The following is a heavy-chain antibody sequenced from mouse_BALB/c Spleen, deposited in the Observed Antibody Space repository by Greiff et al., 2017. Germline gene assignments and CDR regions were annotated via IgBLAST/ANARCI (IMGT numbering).Heavy chain of an antibody. D-gene: IGHD2-1*01. Sequence: QVQLQQPGAELVKPGASVKLSCKASGYTFTSYWMHWVKQRPGQGLEWIGEINPSNGRTNYNEKFKSKATLTVDKSSSTAYMQLSSLTSEDSAVYYCARGNYVYFDYWGQGTTLTVSS. CDR3: ARGNYVYFDY. V-gene: IGHV1S81*02. J-gene: IGHJ2*01. CDR2: INPSNGRT. CDR1: GYTFTSYW.